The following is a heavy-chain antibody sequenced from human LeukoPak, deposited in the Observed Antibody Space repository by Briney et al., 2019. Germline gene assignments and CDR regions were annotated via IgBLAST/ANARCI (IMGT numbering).Heavy chain of an antibody. CDR3: AKAPRIFGVVIPYVDY. D-gene: IGHD3-3*01. CDR2: ISGSGGST. CDR1: GFTFSSYA. V-gene: IGHV3-23*01. J-gene: IGHJ4*02. Sequence: PGGSLRLSCAASGFTFSSYAMSWVRQTPGKGLEWVSGISGSGGSTYYADSVKGRFTISRDNSKNTLYLQMNSLRAEDTAVYYCAKAPRIFGVVIPYVDYWGQGTLVIVSS.